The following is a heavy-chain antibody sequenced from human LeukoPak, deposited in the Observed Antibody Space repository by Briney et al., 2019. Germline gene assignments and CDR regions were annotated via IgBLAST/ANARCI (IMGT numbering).Heavy chain of an antibody. CDR2: ISGSGGST. J-gene: IGHJ4*02. CDR1: GFTFSSYA. CDR3: AKDGQQLVRTTFDY. V-gene: IGHV3-23*01. Sequence: GGSLRPSCAASGFTFSSYAMSWVRQAPGKGLEWVSAISGSGGSTYYADSVKGRFTISRDNSKNTLYLQMNSLRAEDTAVYYCAKDGQQLVRTTFDYWGQGTLVTVSS. D-gene: IGHD6-13*01.